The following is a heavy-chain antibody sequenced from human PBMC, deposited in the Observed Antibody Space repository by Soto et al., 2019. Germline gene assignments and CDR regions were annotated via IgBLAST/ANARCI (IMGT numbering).Heavy chain of an antibody. V-gene: IGHV4-31*03. Sequence: PPETLPLTCTVSGGSISSGGYYWSWIRQHPGKGLEWIGYIYYSGSTYYNPSLKSRVTISVDTSKNQFSLKLSSVTAADTAVYYCARGRQQLEADAFDIWGQGTMVT. D-gene: IGHD6-13*01. CDR2: IYYSGST. CDR3: ARGRQQLEADAFDI. CDR1: GGSISSGGYY. J-gene: IGHJ3*02.